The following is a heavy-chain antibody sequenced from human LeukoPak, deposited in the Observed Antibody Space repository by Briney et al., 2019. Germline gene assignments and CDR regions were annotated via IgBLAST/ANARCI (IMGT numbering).Heavy chain of an antibody. V-gene: IGHV3-23*01. CDR2: ISGSGGST. CDR3: AKGGGSGYYNHFDH. J-gene: IGHJ4*02. CDR1: GFTFSSYA. D-gene: IGHD3-22*01. Sequence: PGGSLRLSCAASGFTFSSYAMSWVRQAPGRGLEWVSTISGSGGSTYYADSVKGRFTISRDKSKNTLYLLMNSLRAEDTAVYYCAKGGGSGYYNHFDHWGQGTLVTVSS.